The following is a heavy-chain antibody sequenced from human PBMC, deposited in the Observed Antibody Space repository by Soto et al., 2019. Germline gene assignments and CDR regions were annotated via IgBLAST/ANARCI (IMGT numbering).Heavy chain of an antibody. V-gene: IGHV1-8*01. Sequence: QVQLVQSGAEVKKPGASVKVSCKASGYTFTSYDINWVRQATGQGLEYLGWMNPNSGNTAYVQKFQGRVTMPWDTPVXTAYREPSSMRSEDTAVYFCARDIKSGAYSRWFDPWGQGTLVTVSS. CDR2: MNPNSGNT. D-gene: IGHD4-17*01. CDR3: ARDIKSGAYSRWFDP. CDR1: GYTFTSYD. J-gene: IGHJ5*02.